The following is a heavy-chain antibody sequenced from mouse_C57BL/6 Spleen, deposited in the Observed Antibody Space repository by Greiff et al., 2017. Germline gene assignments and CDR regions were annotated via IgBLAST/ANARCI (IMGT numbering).Heavy chain of an antibody. V-gene: IGHV1-81*01. J-gene: IGHJ2*01. CDR1: GYTFTSYG. CDR3: AGGDYYGSGYGY. Sequence: QVQLQQSGAELARPGASVKLSCKASGYTFTSYGISWVKQRTGQGLEWIGEIYPRSGNTYYNEKFKGKATLTADNSSSTAYMELRSLTSEDSAGYFWAGGDYYGSGYGYWGQGTTLTVAS. D-gene: IGHD1-1*01. CDR2: IYPRSGNT.